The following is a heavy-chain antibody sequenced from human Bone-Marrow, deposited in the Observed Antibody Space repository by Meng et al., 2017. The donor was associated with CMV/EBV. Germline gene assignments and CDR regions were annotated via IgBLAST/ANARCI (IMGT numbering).Heavy chain of an antibody. CDR3: ARAPETITIFGVVIPRGYGMDV. Sequence: GESLKISCAASGFTFSSYSMNWVRQAPGKGLEWVSSISSSSSYIYYADSVKGRFTISRDNAKNSLYLQMNSLRAEDTAVYYCARAPETITIFGVVIPRGYGMDVWGQGTTVTVPS. D-gene: IGHD3-3*01. J-gene: IGHJ6*02. CDR2: ISSSSSYI. CDR1: GFTFSSYS. V-gene: IGHV3-21*01.